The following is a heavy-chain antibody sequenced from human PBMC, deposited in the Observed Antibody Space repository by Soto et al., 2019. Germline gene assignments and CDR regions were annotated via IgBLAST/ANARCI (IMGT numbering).Heavy chain of an antibody. D-gene: IGHD2-2*01. CDR3: ARLLYCISTDCYGNWLDY. CDR2: IVVGSGNT. J-gene: IGHJ4*02. V-gene: IGHV1-58*02. CDR1: GFTFTSSA. Sequence: ASVKVSCKASGFTFTSSAMQWVRQARGQRLEWIGWIVVGSGNTNYAQKFQERVTITRDMSTSTAYMELSSLRSEDTAVYYCARLLYCISTDCYGNWLDYWGQGALVTVSS.